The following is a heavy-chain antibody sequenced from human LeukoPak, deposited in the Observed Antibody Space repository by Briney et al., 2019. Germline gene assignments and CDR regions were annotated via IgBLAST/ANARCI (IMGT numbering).Heavy chain of an antibody. CDR2: ISSSSSTI. CDR1: GFTFSSYS. D-gene: IGHD3-22*01. CDR3: ARGWDSSGYYYVGYYYGMDV. Sequence: GGSLRLSRAASGFTFSSYSMNWVRQAPGKGLEWVSYISSSSSTIYYADSVKGRFTISRDNAKNSLYLQMSSLRAEDTAVYYCARGWDSSGYYYVGYYYGMDVWGQGTTVTVSS. J-gene: IGHJ6*02. V-gene: IGHV3-48*04.